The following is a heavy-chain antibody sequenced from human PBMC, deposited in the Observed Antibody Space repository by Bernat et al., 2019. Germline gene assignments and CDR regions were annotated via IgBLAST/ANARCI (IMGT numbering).Heavy chain of an antibody. CDR1: GFTFSSYG. CDR2: IWYDGSNK. V-gene: IGHV3-33*01. Sequence: QVQLVESGGGVVQPGRSLRLSCAASGFTFSSYGMHWVRQAPGKGLEWVAVIWYDGSNKYYADSVKGRFTISRDNSKNTLYLQMNSLRAEDTAVYYCARDCLYGDDSSGLIDYWCQGTLVTVSS. J-gene: IGHJ4*02. D-gene: IGHD3-22*01. CDR3: ARDCLYGDDSSGLIDY.